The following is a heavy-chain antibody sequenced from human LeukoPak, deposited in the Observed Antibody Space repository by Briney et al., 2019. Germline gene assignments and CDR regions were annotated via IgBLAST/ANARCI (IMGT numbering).Heavy chain of an antibody. CDR2: IHHSGNT. D-gene: IGHD1-26*01. J-gene: IGHJ4*02. CDR1: GGSFSDYY. Sequence: PSETLSLTCAVYGGSFSDYYWSWLRQSPGKGLEWIGEIHHSGNTNYKPSLKSRVTISVDTSKNQFSLKLTSVTAADTAVYYCARVVGRYYKIDFWGQGTPVTVSS. V-gene: IGHV4-34*01. CDR3: ARVVGRYYKIDF.